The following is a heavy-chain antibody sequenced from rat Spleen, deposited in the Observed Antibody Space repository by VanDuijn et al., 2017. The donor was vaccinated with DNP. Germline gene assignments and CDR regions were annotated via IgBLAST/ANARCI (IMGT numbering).Heavy chain of an antibody. V-gene: IGHV2-41*01. CDR3: AREKFPYAMDV. CDR2: MWNGGGT. J-gene: IGHJ4*01. CDR1: GFSLTTYN. Sequence: QVQLKESGPGLVQPSQTLSLTCTVAGFSLTTYNVHWVRQPPGKGLEWMGAMWNGGGTDYNSAFKSRLSNSRDTSKSQVFLKINRWQTEDTAKYICAREKFPYAMDVWGQGPSVTVSS.